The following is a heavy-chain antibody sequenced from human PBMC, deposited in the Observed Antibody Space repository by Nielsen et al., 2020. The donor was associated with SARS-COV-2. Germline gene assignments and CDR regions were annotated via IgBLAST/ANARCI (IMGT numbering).Heavy chain of an antibody. CDR2: MNPNSGNT. D-gene: IGHD5-18*01. J-gene: IGHJ6*02. CDR1: GYTFTSYD. V-gene: IGHV1-8*01. CDR3: ASKGDTAMADYYYYGMDV. Sequence: ASVKVSCKASGYTFTSYDINRVRQATGQGLEWMGWMNPNSGNTGYAQKFQGRVTMTRNTSISTAYMELSSLRSEDTAVYYCASKGDTAMADYYYYGMDVWGQGTTVTVSS.